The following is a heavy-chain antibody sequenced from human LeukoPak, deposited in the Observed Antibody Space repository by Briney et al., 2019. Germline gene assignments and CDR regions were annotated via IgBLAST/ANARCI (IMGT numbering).Heavy chain of an antibody. CDR3: ARDLRSGGY. Sequence: GRSLRLSCAASGFTFSTYGMHWARQAPGKGLEWVAVISYDGSNKYYADSVKGRFTISRDNSQNTLYLQMNSLRTEDTAVYYCARDLRSGGYWGQGTLVTVSS. CDR1: GFTFSTYG. D-gene: IGHD3-16*01. CDR2: ISYDGSNK. V-gene: IGHV3-30*03. J-gene: IGHJ4*02.